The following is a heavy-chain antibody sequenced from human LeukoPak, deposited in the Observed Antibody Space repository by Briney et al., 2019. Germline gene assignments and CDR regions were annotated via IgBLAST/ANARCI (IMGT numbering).Heavy chain of an antibody. Sequence: PGGSLRLSCAASGFTFSTSWMNWVRQAPGKGLEWVANIKEDGSEEYYVDSVKGRFTISRDNARKSLYLQMNSLRVEDTALYYCARGYSGYEFGYWGQGTLVTVSS. J-gene: IGHJ4*02. V-gene: IGHV3-7*04. CDR3: ARGYSGYEFGY. D-gene: IGHD5-12*01. CDR2: IKEDGSEE. CDR1: GFTFSTSW.